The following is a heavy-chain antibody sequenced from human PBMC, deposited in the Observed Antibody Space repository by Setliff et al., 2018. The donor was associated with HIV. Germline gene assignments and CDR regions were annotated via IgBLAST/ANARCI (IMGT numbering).Heavy chain of an antibody. V-gene: IGHV1-69*05. J-gene: IGHJ4*02. D-gene: IGHD3-10*01. CDR3: ARGGNGEFDL. CDR1: GGTFSNYG. Sequence: SVKVSCKASGGTFSNYGMSWVRQAPGQGLEWMGGIIPISGTANYAQKFQGRVTITTDESTSTAYMELRSLRSEDTAVYYCARGGNGEFDLWGQGTLVTVSS. CDR2: IIPISGTA.